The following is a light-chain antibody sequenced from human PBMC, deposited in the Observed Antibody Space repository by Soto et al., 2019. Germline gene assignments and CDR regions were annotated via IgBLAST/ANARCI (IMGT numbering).Light chain of an antibody. J-gene: IGKJ1*01. CDR1: QAIRHD. V-gene: IGKV1-17*01. CDR2: DAS. CDR3: HQYHSYWT. Sequence: EIQMTQSQSSLSASVGGRVTSTCRASQAIRHDLGCDQQKPGTAPNLLIYDASSLESGVPSRFSGSGSGTEFTLTIISLQPDDIATYYRHQYHSYWTFGQGTIVDIK.